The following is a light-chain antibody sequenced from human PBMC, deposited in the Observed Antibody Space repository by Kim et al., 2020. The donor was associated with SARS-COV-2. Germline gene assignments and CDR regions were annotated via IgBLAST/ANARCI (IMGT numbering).Light chain of an antibody. CDR2: GAS. CDR1: QSIGTN. J-gene: IGKJ3*01. CDR3: QQGSTTPYT. Sequence: AAVGDRVTMSCRASQSIGTNLNWYQQKSGKAPKLLIYGASSLQTGVPSRFSGGGSETDFTLTFSSLQPEDFATYYCQQGSTTPYTFGPGTKVDIK. V-gene: IGKV1-39*01.